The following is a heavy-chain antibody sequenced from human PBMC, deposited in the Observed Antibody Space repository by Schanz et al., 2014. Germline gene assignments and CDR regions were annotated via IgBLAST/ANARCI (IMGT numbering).Heavy chain of an antibody. Sequence: QVQLVQSGAEVKKPGATVKVSCKASGYIFINSGISWVRQAPGQRLEWMGWINTGSGDTKYSQNFQGRVTITRDTSTSTVYMELRSLRSDDTAVYYCARDAADFYDILTEEDYWGQGTLVTVSS. CDR2: INTGSGDT. J-gene: IGHJ4*02. V-gene: IGHV1-18*01. CDR1: GYIFINSG. CDR3: ARDAADFYDILTEEDY. D-gene: IGHD3-9*01.